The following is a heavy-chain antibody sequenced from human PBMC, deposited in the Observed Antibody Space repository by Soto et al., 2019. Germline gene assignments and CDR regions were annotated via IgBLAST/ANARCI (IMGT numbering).Heavy chain of an antibody. D-gene: IGHD2-15*01. J-gene: IGHJ6*02. V-gene: IGHV5-51*01. CDR3: ARPHGVAGPLGGMDV. CDR1: GYIFTSYW. CDR2: MYPRDSDN. Sequence: GESLKISCEGSGYIFTSYWIGGVRQMPGKGLECMGIMYPRDSDNTYRPSFQGQVPISADKSISTAYRQASSLKVSDTAMYYCARPHGVAGPLGGMDVGGQGTTVTVSS.